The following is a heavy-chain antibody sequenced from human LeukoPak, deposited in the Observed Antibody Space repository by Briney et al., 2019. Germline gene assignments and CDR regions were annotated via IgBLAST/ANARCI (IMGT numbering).Heavy chain of an antibody. D-gene: IGHD1-26*01. CDR1: GFTFSSDG. CDR3: AAEEGYLTNSGNYKGVDY. J-gene: IGHJ4*02. V-gene: IGHV3-30*02. CDR2: IRSDGSNK. Sequence: GGSLRLSCAASGFTFSSDGMHWVRQAPGEGLEWVGFIRSDGSNKYYADSVKGRFTISGDNSENTLYLQMNSLRAEDTAVYYCAAEEGYLTNSGNYKGVDYWGQGTLVTVSS.